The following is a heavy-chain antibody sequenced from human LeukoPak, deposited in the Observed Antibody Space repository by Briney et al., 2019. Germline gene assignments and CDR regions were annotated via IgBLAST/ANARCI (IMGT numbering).Heavy chain of an antibody. J-gene: IGHJ3*02. V-gene: IGHV4-61*02. Sequence: TSETLSLTCTVSGGSISSGSYYWSWIRQPAGKGLEWIGRIYTSGSTNYNPSLKSRVTISVDTSKNQFSLKLSSVTAADTAVYYCASCGYDFWSGYYSGNAFDIWGQGTMVTVSS. CDR3: ASCGYDFWSGYYSGNAFDI. CDR1: GGSISSGSYY. D-gene: IGHD3-3*01. CDR2: IYTSGST.